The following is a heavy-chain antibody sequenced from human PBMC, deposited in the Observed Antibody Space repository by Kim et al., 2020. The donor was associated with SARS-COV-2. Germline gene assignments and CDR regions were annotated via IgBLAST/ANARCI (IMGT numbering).Heavy chain of an antibody. D-gene: IGHD2-15*01. CDR1: GGSISSGGYY. V-gene: IGHV4-31*03. J-gene: IGHJ3*02. CDR2: IYYSRST. Sequence: SETLSRTCTVSGGSISSGGYYWSWIRQHPGKGLEWIGYIYYSRSTYYNPSLKSRVTISVDTSKNQFSLKLSSVTAADTAVYYCAREGEVVVVAAKEALRAFDIWGQGTMVTVSS. CDR3: AREGEVVVVAAKEALRAFDI.